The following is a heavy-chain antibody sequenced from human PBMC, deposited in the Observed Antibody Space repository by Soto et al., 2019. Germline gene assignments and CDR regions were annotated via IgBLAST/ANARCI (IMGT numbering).Heavy chain of an antibody. CDR2: ISGSGGST. D-gene: IGHD1-1*01. Sequence: GGSLRLSCAASGFTFNNYAMNWIRQAPGKGLEWVSVISGSGGSTYCADSVKGRFTISRDNSKNTLYLQLNSLRADDTAVYYCAKATTGTTRSFDYWGQGSLVTVSS. CDR3: AKATTGTTRSFDY. CDR1: GFTFNNYA. J-gene: IGHJ4*02. V-gene: IGHV3-23*01.